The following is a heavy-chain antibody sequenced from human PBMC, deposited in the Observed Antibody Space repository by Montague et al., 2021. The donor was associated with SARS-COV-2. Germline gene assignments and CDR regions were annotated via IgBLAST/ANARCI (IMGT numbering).Heavy chain of an antibody. CDR1: GFTFSSYD. Sequence: SLSLSCAASGFTFSSYDMHWVRQAPGKGLEWVAVIWYDGSNQYYGDSVKGRFTISRDNSKNTLYLQMNSLRAEDTAVYYCAREYSAPRWFGEYNRYGMDVWDQGTTVTVSS. CDR3: AREYSAPRWFGEYNRYGMDV. CDR2: IWYDGSNQ. V-gene: IGHV3-33*08. D-gene: IGHD3-10*01. J-gene: IGHJ6*02.